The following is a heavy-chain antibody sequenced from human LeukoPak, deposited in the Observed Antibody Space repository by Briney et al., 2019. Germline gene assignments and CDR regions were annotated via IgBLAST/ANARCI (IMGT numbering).Heavy chain of an antibody. CDR1: GGSISSYY. V-gene: IGHV4-59*12. J-gene: IGHJ4*02. D-gene: IGHD3-10*01. CDR3: ARGRRYYGSGSYYNGRNLDY. CDR2: ICSRGST. Sequence: SETLSLTCTVSGGSISSYYWSWIRQPPGKGLEWIGNICSRGSTNYNPSLKSRVTISVDTSKNQFSLKLSSVTAADTAVYYCARGRRYYGSGSYYNGRNLDYWGQGTLVTVSS.